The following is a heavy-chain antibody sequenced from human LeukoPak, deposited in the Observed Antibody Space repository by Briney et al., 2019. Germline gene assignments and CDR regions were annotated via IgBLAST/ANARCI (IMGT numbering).Heavy chain of an antibody. CDR2: ISSSSSYI. V-gene: IGHV3-21*01. CDR3: ASFPPRVDYSSTSCNRDAIDI. J-gene: IGHJ3*02. D-gene: IGHD2-2*01. Sequence: GGSLRLSCAASGFTFSSYSMNWVRQAPGKGLEWVSSISSSSSYIYYADSVKGRFTISRDNAKNSLYLQMNSLRAEDTAVYYCASFPPRVDYSSTSCNRDAIDIWGQGTMVTVSS. CDR1: GFTFSSYS.